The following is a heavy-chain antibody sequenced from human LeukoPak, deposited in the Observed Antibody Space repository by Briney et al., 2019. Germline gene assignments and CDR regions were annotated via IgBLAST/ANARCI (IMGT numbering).Heavy chain of an antibody. V-gene: IGHV4-38-2*02. CDR2: MYHSGTT. J-gene: IGHJ4*02. D-gene: IGHD3-16*02. CDR1: NYSISTDYY. Sequence: PSETLSLSCTVSNYSISTDYYWGWIRRPPGKGRGWIGTMYHSGTTYYNPSLKSRVTISVDTSKNQSSLKLSSVTAADTAVYYCARYDVWGSYRAFDYWGQGTLVTVSS. CDR3: ARYDVWGSYRAFDY.